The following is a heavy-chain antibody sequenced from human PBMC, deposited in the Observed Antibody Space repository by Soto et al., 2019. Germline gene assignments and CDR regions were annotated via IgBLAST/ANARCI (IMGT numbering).Heavy chain of an antibody. CDR3: AKVDGFSPVTSAFDI. D-gene: IGHD4-17*01. Sequence: GGSLRLSCAASGFSFTYYAMTWVRQAPGKGLEWVSAISGSGGATYYADSVKGWFTISRDNSKNTLYVQMNSLRAEDTAVYYCAKVDGFSPVTSAFDIWGQGTMVTVSS. V-gene: IGHV3-23*01. CDR2: ISGSGGAT. CDR1: GFSFTYYA. J-gene: IGHJ3*02.